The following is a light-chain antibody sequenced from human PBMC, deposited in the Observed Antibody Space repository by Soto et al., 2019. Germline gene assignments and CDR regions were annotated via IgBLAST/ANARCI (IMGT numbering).Light chain of an antibody. CDR3: QQYHSYPLT. V-gene: IGKV1-5*03. Sequence: DIQMTQSPSTLSASVGERVTITCRASQSISAWLAWYQQKPGKAPKLLIYKASNVESGVPSRFSGSGSGTEFTLTISSLQPGDFATYYCQQYHSYPLTFGQGTRLEIK. J-gene: IGKJ5*01. CDR2: KAS. CDR1: QSISAW.